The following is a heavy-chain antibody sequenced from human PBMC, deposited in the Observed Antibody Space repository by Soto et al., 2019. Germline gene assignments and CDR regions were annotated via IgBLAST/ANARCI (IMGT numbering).Heavy chain of an antibody. CDR3: ARARSGDTMIVVVINYGMDV. CDR1: GYTFTSYY. CDR2: INPSGGST. J-gene: IGHJ6*02. Sequence: QVQLVQSGAEVKKPGASVKVSCKASGYTFTSYYMHWVRQAPGQGLEWMGIINPSGGSTSYAQKFQGRVTMTRDTSTSTVYMELSSLRSEDTAVYYCARARSGDTMIVVVINYGMDVWGQGTTVTVSS. D-gene: IGHD3-22*01. V-gene: IGHV1-46*01.